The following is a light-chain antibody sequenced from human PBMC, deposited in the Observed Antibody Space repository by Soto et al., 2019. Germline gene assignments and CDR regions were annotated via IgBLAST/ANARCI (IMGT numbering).Light chain of an antibody. CDR2: GAS. J-gene: IGKJ2*01. CDR1: QSVSSSY. V-gene: IGKV3-20*01. CDR3: QQYGSSPLFT. Sequence: EIVLTQSPGTLSLSPGERATLSCRASQSVSSSYLAWYQQKPGQAPRLLIYGASSRATGIPDRFSGSGSATDFTFTISRLEPEDVAVYYCQQYGSSPLFTFGEGTKLEIK.